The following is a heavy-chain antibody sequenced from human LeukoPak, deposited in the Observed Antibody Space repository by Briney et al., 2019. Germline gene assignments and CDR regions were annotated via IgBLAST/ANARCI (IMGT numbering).Heavy chain of an antibody. CDR3: AKDRGSSWTPYYFDY. V-gene: IGHV3-23*01. CDR1: GFTFSSYA. J-gene: IGHJ4*02. D-gene: IGHD6-13*01. Sequence: GGSLRLSCAASGFTFSSYAMSWVRQAPGKGLEWVSAISGSGGSTYYADSVKGRFTISRDNSKNTLYLQMNSLRAEDTAVYYCAKDRGSSWTPYYFDYWGQGTLVTVSS. CDR2: ISGSGGST.